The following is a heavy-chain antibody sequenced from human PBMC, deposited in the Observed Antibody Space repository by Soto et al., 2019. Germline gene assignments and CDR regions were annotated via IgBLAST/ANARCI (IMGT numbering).Heavy chain of an antibody. CDR1: GFTFSSSA. CDR2: ISGSGGST. D-gene: IGHD2-2*01. V-gene: IGHV3-23*01. J-gene: IGHJ4*02. Sequence: GGSLRLSCAASGFTFSSSAMSWVRQAPGKGLEWVSGISGSGGSTYYADSVRGRFTISRDNSKNTLYLQMDSLRAEDTAVYYCAKKWRTSRTFIDYWGQGTLVTVSS. CDR3: AKKWRTSRTFIDY.